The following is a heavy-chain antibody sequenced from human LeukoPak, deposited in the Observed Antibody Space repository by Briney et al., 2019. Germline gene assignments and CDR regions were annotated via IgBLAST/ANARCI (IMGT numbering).Heavy chain of an antibody. CDR1: GFTFSSYG. V-gene: IGHV3-33*01. J-gene: IGHJ4*02. D-gene: IGHD2-21*01. CDR2: IWYDGSNK. CDR3: ARRESISLDY. Sequence: GGSLRLSCAASGFTFSSYGMHWVRQAPGKGLEWVAIIWYDGSNKYYADSVKGRFTISRDNSKNTLYLQMNSLRAEDTAIYYCARRESISLDYWGQGTLVTVSS.